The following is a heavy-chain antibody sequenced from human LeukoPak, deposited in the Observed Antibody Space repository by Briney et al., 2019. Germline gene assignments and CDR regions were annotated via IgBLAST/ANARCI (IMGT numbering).Heavy chain of an antibody. CDR2: SYYSGST. V-gene: IGHV4-39*01. Sequence: PSETLSLTCTVSGDSISSSSYYWGWIRQPPGKGLKWIGSSYYSGSTYYSPSLKSRVTISVDTSKNQFSLKLSSVTAADTAMYYCARHRSSSNWSVDYWGQGTLVTVSS. D-gene: IGHD4-11*01. J-gene: IGHJ4*02. CDR3: ARHRSSSNWSVDY. CDR1: GDSISSSSYY.